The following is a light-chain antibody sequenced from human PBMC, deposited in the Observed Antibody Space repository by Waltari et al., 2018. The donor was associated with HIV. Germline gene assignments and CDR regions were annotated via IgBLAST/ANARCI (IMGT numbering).Light chain of an antibody. J-gene: IGKJ4*01. V-gene: IGKV3-20*01. CDR3: QQYGSSSLT. Sequence: EIVLTQSPGTLSLSPGERATLSCRASQSVSSSYLDWYQQKPGQAPRLLIYGASSRATGIPDRFSGSGSGTDFTLTISILEPEDFAVYYCQQYGSSSLTFGGGTKVEIK. CDR2: GAS. CDR1: QSVSSSY.